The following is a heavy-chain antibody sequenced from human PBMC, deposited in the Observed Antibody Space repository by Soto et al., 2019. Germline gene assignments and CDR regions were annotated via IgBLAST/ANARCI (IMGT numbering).Heavy chain of an antibody. Sequence: ASVKVSCKASGYTFISYAIHWVRQAPGQRLEWMGWINAGNGNTKYSQKFQGRVTITRDTSASTAYMELPSLRSEDTAVYYCARELQGLYYFDYWGQGTLVTVSS. CDR3: ARELQGLYYFDY. J-gene: IGHJ4*02. CDR2: INAGNGNT. CDR1: GYTFISYA. V-gene: IGHV1-3*01. D-gene: IGHD2-15*01.